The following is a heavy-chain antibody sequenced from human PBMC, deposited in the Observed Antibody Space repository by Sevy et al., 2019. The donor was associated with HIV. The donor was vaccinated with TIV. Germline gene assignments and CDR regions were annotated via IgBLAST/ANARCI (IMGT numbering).Heavy chain of an antibody. Sequence: GGSLRLSCAASGFTFSSYTMSWVRQAPGKGLEWVSYISTTSIITYYADSVRGRFTISRDNAKNSLYLQMNSLRAEDTAVYYCARDASPYCSGGRCYFDAFDIWGQRTMVTVSS. J-gene: IGHJ3*02. D-gene: IGHD2-15*01. V-gene: IGHV3-48*01. CDR1: GFTFSSYT. CDR3: ARDASPYCSGGRCYFDAFDI. CDR2: ISTTSIIT.